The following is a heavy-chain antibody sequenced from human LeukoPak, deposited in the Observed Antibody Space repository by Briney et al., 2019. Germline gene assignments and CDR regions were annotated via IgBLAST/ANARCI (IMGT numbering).Heavy chain of an antibody. D-gene: IGHD2-15*01. Sequence: ASVKVSCKASGYTFTSYGISWVRQAPGQGLEWMGWSSAYKGKTNYAQKLQGRVTMATDTSTSTAYMELRSLRSDDTAVYYCARRCSGGSCYSAHYYYGMDVWGQGTTVTVSS. J-gene: IGHJ6*02. CDR3: ARRCSGGSCYSAHYYYGMDV. V-gene: IGHV1-18*01. CDR2: SSAYKGKT. CDR1: GYTFTSYG.